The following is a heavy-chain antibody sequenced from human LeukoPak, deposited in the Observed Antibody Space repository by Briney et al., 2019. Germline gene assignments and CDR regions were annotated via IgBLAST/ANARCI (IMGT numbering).Heavy chain of an antibody. CDR3: ARGDLRYFAWFSRQGAFDV. D-gene: IGHD3-9*01. V-gene: IGHV4-39*07. CDR2: IYYSGST. Sequence: PSETLSLTCTVSGGSISSYYWGWIRQPPGKGLEWIGSIYYSGSTYYNPSLKSRVTISRDTSKNQFSLKLSSVTAADTAVYYCARGDLRYFAWFSRQGAFDVWGQGTRVTVSS. CDR1: GGSISSYY. J-gene: IGHJ3*01.